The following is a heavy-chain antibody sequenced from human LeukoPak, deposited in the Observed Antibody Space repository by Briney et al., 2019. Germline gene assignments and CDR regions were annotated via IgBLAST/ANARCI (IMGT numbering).Heavy chain of an antibody. Sequence: ASVKVSCKASGYTFTSYYIHWVRQAPGQGLEWMGLINPSGEFTTYAQKFQGRVTMTRDMSTSTVYMELSSLRSEDTAVYYCARDLGSGQIGTTPGGLDYWGQGTLVTVSS. J-gene: IGHJ4*02. CDR3: ARDLGSGQIGTTPGGLDY. D-gene: IGHD1-7*01. CDR1: GYTFTSYY. CDR2: INPSGEFT. V-gene: IGHV1-46*01.